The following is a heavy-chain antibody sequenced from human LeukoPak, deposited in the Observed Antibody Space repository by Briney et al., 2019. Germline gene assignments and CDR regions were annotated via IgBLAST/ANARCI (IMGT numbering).Heavy chain of an antibody. CDR3: ARDDYGGKLDI. D-gene: IGHD4-23*01. CDR1: GFTFSSYG. Sequence: GRSLRLSCAASGFTFSSYGMHWVRQAPGKGLEWVAVISYDGSNKYYADSVRGRFTISRDNSKNTLYLQMNSLRAEDTAVYYCARDDYGGKLDIWGQGTVVTVSS. J-gene: IGHJ3*02. V-gene: IGHV3-30*03. CDR2: ISYDGSNK.